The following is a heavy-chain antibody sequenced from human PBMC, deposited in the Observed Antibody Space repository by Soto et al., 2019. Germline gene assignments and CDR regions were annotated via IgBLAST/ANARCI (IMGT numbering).Heavy chain of an antibody. J-gene: IGHJ6*02. Sequence: SETLSLTCAVYGGSFSGYYWSWIRQPPGKGLEWIGEINHSGSTNYNPSLKSRVTISVDTSKNQFSLKLSSVTAADTAVYYCARIKLWFGEHVPYYYYYGMDVRGQGTTVTVSS. D-gene: IGHD3-10*01. CDR2: INHSGST. V-gene: IGHV4-34*01. CDR1: GGSFSGYY. CDR3: ARIKLWFGEHVPYYYYYGMDV.